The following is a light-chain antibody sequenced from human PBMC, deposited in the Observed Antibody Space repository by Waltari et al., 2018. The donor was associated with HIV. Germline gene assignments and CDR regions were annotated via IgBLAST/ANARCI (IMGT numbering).Light chain of an antibody. CDR1: KLGDKY. V-gene: IGLV3-1*01. CDR3: QAWDSSTVV. Sequence: SYELTQPPSVSVSPGQTASIAGSGDKLGDKYACWYQQRPGQSPVLVIYQDNKRPSGIPERISGSNSGNTATLTISGTQAMDEADYYCQAWDSSTVVFGGGTKLTVL. CDR2: QDN. J-gene: IGLJ3*02.